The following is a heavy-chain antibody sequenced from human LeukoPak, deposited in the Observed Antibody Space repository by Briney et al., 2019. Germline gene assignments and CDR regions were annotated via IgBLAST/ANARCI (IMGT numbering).Heavy chain of an antibody. CDR1: GYTFTIYG. Sequence: ASVKVSCNASGYTFTIYGISWVRQAPGQGLEWMGWISAYNGNTNYAQKLQGRVTMTTDTSTSTAYMELRSLRSDDTAVYYCARDRDGGKLGYWGQGTLVTVSS. D-gene: IGHD4-23*01. CDR3: ARDRDGGKLGY. CDR2: ISAYNGNT. V-gene: IGHV1-18*01. J-gene: IGHJ4*02.